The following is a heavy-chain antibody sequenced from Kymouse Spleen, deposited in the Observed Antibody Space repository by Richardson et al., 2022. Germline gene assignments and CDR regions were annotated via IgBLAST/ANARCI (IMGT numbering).Heavy chain of an antibody. D-gene: IGHD3-10*01. CDR2: INPNSGGT. CDR1: GYTFTGYY. CDR3: ARGGAYYYGSGSYSLYNWFDP. Sequence: QVQLVQSGAEVKKPGASVKVSCKASGYTFTGYYMHWVRQAPGQGLEWMGWINPNSGGTNYAQKFQGWVTMTRDTSISTAYMELSRLRSDDTAVYYCARGGAYYYGSGSYSLYNWFDPWGQGTLVTVSS. J-gene: IGHJ5*02. V-gene: IGHV1-2*04.